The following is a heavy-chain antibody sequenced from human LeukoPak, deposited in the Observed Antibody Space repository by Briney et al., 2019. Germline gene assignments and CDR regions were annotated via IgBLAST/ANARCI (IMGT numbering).Heavy chain of an antibody. Sequence: GGSLRLSCAASGFTFSSYSMNWVRQAPGKGLEWVSSISSSSSYPYYADSVKGRFTISRDNAKNSLYLQMNSLRAEDTAVYYCATPPYYYGSGKENYWGQGTLVTVSS. CDR2: ISSSSSYP. CDR3: ATPPYYYGSGKENY. CDR1: GFTFSSYS. J-gene: IGHJ4*02. V-gene: IGHV3-21*01. D-gene: IGHD3-10*01.